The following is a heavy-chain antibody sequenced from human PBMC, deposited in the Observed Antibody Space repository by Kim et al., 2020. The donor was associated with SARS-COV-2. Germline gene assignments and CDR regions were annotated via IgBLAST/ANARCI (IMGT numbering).Heavy chain of an antibody. J-gene: IGHJ4*02. D-gene: IGHD5-18*01. CDR2: IKSDGSST. Sequence: GGSLRLSCAASGFTFSSYWMHWVRQAPGKGLVWVSRIKSDGSSTSYADSVKGRFTISRDNAKNTLYLQMNSLRAEDTAVYYCARGQMDRYSYGYGSSDYWGQGTLVTVSS. CDR1: GFTFSSYW. CDR3: ARGQMDRYSYGYGSSDY. V-gene: IGHV3-74*01.